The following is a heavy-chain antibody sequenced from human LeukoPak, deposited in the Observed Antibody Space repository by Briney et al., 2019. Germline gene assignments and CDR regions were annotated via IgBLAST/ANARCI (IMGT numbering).Heavy chain of an antibody. CDR1: GFTFSSYS. D-gene: IGHD5-24*01. J-gene: IGHJ6*03. CDR2: ISSSSSTI. V-gene: IGHV3-48*04. CDR3: ARDGRWGYMDV. Sequence: GGSLRLSCAASGFTFSSYSMNWVRQAPGKGLEWVSYISSSSSTIYYADSVKGRFTISRDNAKNSLYLQMNSLRAEDKAVYYCARDGRWGYMDVWGKGTTVTVSS.